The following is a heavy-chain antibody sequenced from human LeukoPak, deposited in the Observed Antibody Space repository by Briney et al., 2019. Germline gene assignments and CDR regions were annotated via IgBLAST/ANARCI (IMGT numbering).Heavy chain of an antibody. D-gene: IGHD2-8*01. CDR3: ARDVMYAFDC. Sequence: GASVKVSCKASGYTFPINGMSWVRQAPGQGLEWMGWISANSGSTQYAQKFQGRITMTRDTSTSIAYMELGSLRSDDTALYYCARDVMYAFDCWGQGTLVTVSS. V-gene: IGHV1-18*01. J-gene: IGHJ5*01. CDR2: ISANSGST. CDR1: GYTFPING.